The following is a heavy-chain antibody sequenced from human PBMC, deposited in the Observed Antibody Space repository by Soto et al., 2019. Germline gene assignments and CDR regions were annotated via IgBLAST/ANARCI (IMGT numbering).Heavy chain of an antibody. V-gene: IGHV1-18*04. Sequence: QVQLVQSGAEVKKPGASVKVSCKASGYTFTSYGISWVRQAPGQGLEWMGWISAYNGNTNYAQKLQGRVTMTTDTSASTAYMELRSLRSDDTAVYYCARASRGNSRAPSPDYWGQGTLVTVSS. D-gene: IGHD2-21*02. CDR3: ARASRGNSRAPSPDY. CDR1: GYTFTSYG. J-gene: IGHJ4*02. CDR2: ISAYNGNT.